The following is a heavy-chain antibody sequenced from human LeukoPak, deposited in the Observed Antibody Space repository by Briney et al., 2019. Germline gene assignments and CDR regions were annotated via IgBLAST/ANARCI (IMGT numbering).Heavy chain of an antibody. V-gene: IGHV4-39*01. CDR1: GGSISSSSYS. D-gene: IGHD1-7*01. J-gene: IGHJ4*02. Sequence: VKPSETLSLTCTVSGGSISSSSYSWGWIRQPPGKGLEWIGSIYYSGSTYYNPSLKSRVTISVDTSKNQFSLKLSSVTAADTAVYYCARTNYVLPFDYWGQGTLVTVSS. CDR3: ARTNYVLPFDY. CDR2: IYYSGST.